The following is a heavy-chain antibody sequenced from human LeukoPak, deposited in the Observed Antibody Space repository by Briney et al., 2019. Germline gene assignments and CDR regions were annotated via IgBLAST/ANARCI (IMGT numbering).Heavy chain of an antibody. D-gene: IGHD6-6*01. J-gene: IGHJ6*02. CDR2: MYLSGTT. CDR3: ARDRYSTSWHYYGMDV. CDR1: GDSINSLDL. Sequence: SETLSLTCTVSGDSINSLDLWSWVRQPPGKGLEWIGEMYLSGTTHSNPSVKSRVTISIDKSKNQFFLNLSSVTAADTAVYYCARDRYSTSWHYYGMDVWGQGTTVTVSS. V-gene: IGHV4-4*02.